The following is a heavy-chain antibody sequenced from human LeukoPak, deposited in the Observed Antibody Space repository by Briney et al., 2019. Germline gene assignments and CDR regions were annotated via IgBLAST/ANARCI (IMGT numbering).Heavy chain of an antibody. J-gene: IGHJ6*03. CDR2: INSDGSST. CDR3: ARDGEGYSSGWYYYYYYMDV. Sequence: GGSLRLSCAASGFTFSSYWMHWVRQAPGKGLVWVSRINSDGSSTSYADSVKGRFTISRDNAKNTLYLQMNSLRAEDTAVYYCARDGEGYSSGWYYYYYYMDVWGKGTTVTVSS. D-gene: IGHD6-19*01. CDR1: GFTFSSYW. V-gene: IGHV3-74*01.